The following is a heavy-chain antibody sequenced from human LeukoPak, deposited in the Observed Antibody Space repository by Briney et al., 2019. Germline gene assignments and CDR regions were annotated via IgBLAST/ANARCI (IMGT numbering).Heavy chain of an antibody. CDR2: ISSSSSYI. CDR1: GFTFNNAW. CDR3: ARGGGSRALFDY. V-gene: IGHV3-21*01. D-gene: IGHD3-16*01. J-gene: IGHJ4*02. Sequence: GGSLRLSCAASGFTFNNAWMNWVRQAPGKGLEWVSSISSSSSYIYYADSVKGRFTISRDNAKNSLYLQMNSLRAEDTAVYYCARGGGSRALFDYWGQGTLVTVSS.